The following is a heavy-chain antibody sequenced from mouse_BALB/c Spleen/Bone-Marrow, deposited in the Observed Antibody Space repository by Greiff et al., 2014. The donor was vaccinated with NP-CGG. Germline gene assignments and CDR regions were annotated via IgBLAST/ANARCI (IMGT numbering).Heavy chain of an antibody. CDR3: ARLEWYGIYWYFDV. CDR2: FYPGSGSI. V-gene: IGHV1-62-2*01. CDR1: GYTFTEYI. Sequence: VKLVESGAGLVKPGASVKLSCKASGYTFTEYIIHWVKQRSGQGLEWIGWFYPGSGSIKYNEKFKDKATLTADKSSSTGYMELRRLTLEDEAVYFCARLEWYGIYWYFDVWGAGTTVTVSS. J-gene: IGHJ1*01. D-gene: IGHD2-10*02.